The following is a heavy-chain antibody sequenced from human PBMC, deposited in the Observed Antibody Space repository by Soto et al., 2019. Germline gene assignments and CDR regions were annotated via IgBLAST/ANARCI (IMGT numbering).Heavy chain of an antibody. CDR2: IRSKAYGGTT. Sequence: PGGSLRLSCTASGFTFGDYAMSWFRQAPGKGLEWVGFIRSKAYGGTTEYAASVKGRFTISRDDSKSIAYLQMNSLKTEDTAVYYCTRDCPKRDTATTQVYYYYMDVWGKGTTVTLSS. V-gene: IGHV3-49*03. CDR3: TRDCPKRDTATTQVYYYYMDV. CDR1: GFTFGDYA. J-gene: IGHJ6*03. D-gene: IGHD5-18*01.